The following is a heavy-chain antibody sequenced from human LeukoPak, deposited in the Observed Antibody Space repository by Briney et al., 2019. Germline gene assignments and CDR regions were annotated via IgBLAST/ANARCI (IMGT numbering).Heavy chain of an antibody. J-gene: IGHJ4*02. CDR2: ISYDGNNK. CDR1: GFTFSSHA. Sequence: QPGRSLRLSCAASGFTFSSHAMHWVRQAPGKGLEWVAVISYDGNNKYYADSVKGRFTISRDNSKNTLYVQMNSLRVEDTAVYYCARGVMGIQEGYFDYWGQGTLVTVSS. D-gene: IGHD2-8*01. V-gene: IGHV3-30-3*01. CDR3: ARGVMGIQEGYFDY.